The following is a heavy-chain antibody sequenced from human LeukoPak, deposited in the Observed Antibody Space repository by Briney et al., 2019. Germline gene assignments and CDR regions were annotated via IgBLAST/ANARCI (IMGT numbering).Heavy chain of an antibody. D-gene: IGHD3-9*01. V-gene: IGHV4-39*07. Sequence: SQTLSLTCTVSGGSISSGGYYWGWIRQPPGKGLEWIGSIYYSGSTYYNPSLKSRVTISVDTSKNQFSLKLSSVTAADTAVYYCARDPTDILTGYPNWFDPWGQGTLVTVSS. CDR1: GGSISSGGYY. J-gene: IGHJ5*02. CDR2: IYYSGST. CDR3: ARDPTDILTGYPNWFDP.